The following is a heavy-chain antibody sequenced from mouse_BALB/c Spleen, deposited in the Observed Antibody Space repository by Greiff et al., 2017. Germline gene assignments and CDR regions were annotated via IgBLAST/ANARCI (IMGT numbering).Heavy chain of an antibody. D-gene: IGHD1-1*01. CDR2: ISYSGST. CDR1: GDSITSGY. Sequence: EVQLQESGPSLVKPSQTLSLTCSVTGDSITSGYWNLIRKFPGNKLEYMGYISYSGSTYYNPSLKSRISITRDTSKNQYYLQLNSVTTEDTATYYCARGDKDYYGSRFAYWGQGTLVTVSA. V-gene: IGHV3-8*02. J-gene: IGHJ3*01. CDR3: ARGDKDYYGSRFAY.